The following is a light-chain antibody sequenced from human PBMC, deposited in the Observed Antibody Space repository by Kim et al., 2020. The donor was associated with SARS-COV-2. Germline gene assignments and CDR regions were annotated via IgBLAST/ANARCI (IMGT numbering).Light chain of an antibody. Sequence: SQAATLTCTGNSDNVGYLGAAWLQQTQGHPPRLLSDRNYHRPSEISERFSASRSGTSASLTITGLQPEDEADYYCSAWDRSLGAWVFGGGTQLTVL. J-gene: IGLJ3*02. CDR1: SDNVGYLG. V-gene: IGLV10-54*04. CDR2: RNY. CDR3: SAWDRSLGAWV.